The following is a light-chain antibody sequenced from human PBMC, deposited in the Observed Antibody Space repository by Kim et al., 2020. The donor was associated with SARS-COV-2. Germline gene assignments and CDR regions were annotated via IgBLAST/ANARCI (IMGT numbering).Light chain of an antibody. CDR1: NIGSKN. CDR3: QVWDSTNVV. Sequence: SVALGQTARITCEENNIGSKNVHWYQKKPGQAPVLVLYRDSNRPSGIPDRFSGSNSGKTATLTISSAQAGDEADYYCQVWDSTNVVFGGGTQLTVL. J-gene: IGLJ3*02. CDR2: RDS. V-gene: IGLV3-9*01.